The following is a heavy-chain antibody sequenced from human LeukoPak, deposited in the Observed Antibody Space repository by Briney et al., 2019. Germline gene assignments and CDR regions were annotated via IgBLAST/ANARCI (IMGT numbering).Heavy chain of an antibody. CDR1: GITFVDYA. Sequence: QTGGSLRLSCTASGITFVDYAMHWVRQASGKGLEWVGRIRSKANNYATVYAASVKGRFTISRDDSRNTAYLQMNSLKTEDTAVYYCTRPPLSSSSTEDWLDSWGQGTLVTVPS. J-gene: IGHJ5*01. CDR3: TRPPLSSSSTEDWLDS. CDR2: IRSKANNYAT. D-gene: IGHD2-2*01. V-gene: IGHV3-73*01.